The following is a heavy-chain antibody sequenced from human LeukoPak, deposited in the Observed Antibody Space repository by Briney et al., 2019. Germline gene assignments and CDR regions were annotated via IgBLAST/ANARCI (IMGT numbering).Heavy chain of an antibody. V-gene: IGHV3-23*01. CDR1: GFTFSSYA. Sequence: GGSLRLSCAASGFTFSSYAMSWVRQAPGKGLEWVSAISGSGGSTYYADSVKGRFTISRDNSKNTLYLQMNGLRVEDTAVYYCAKAHTYYYDSSGYYILVWGQGTLVTVSS. D-gene: IGHD3-22*01. CDR2: ISGSGGST. J-gene: IGHJ4*02. CDR3: AKAHTYYYDSSGYYILV.